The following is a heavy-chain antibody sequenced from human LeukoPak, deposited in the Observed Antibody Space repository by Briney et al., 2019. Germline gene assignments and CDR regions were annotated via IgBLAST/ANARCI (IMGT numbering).Heavy chain of an antibody. V-gene: IGHV4-38-2*02. Sequence: SETLSLTCSVSGYSVSSGYYWGWIRQPPGKGLEWIGSIYRSGRTYYNPSLKSRVTVSVDTSKNQFSLKLSSVTAAATAVYYCARDYSGEWEQLTGWWFDPWGQGTLVTVSS. D-gene: IGHD1/OR15-1a*01. CDR3: ARDYSGEWEQLTGWWFDP. CDR1: GYSVSSGYY. J-gene: IGHJ5*02. CDR2: IYRSGRT.